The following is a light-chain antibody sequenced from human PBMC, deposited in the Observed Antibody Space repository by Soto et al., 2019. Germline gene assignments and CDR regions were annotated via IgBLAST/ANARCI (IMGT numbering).Light chain of an antibody. CDR1: SSDVGGYNY. CDR2: EVS. CDR3: SSYTSSSTXYV. Sequence: QSALTQPASVSGSPGQSITISCTGISSDVGGYNYVSWYQQHPGKAPKLMIYEVSNRPSGVSNRFSGSKSGNTASLTISGLQAEDEADYYCSSYTSSSTXYVFGTGTKV. V-gene: IGLV2-14*01. J-gene: IGLJ1*01.